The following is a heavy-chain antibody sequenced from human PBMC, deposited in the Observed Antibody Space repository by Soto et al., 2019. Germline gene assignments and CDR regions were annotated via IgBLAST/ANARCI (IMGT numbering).Heavy chain of an antibody. CDR3: ARDQATYCSGGSCYSGSDY. V-gene: IGHV1-69*04. Sequence: SVKVSCKASGGTFSSYTISWVRQAPGQGLEWMGRIIPILGIANYAQKFQGRVTITADKSTSTAYMELSGLRSEDTAVYYCARDQATYCSGGSCYSGSDYWGQGTLVTVSS. J-gene: IGHJ4*02. D-gene: IGHD2-15*01. CDR1: GGTFSSYT. CDR2: IIPILGIA.